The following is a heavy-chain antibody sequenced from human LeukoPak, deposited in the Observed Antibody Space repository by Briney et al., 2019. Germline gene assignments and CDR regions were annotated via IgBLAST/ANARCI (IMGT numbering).Heavy chain of an antibody. Sequence: SETLSLTCTVSGDSISSGGYYWSWIRQHPGKGLEWIGYIYYSGSTYYYPSLKSRVTISVDTSKNQFSLKLSSVTAADTAVYYCAREQVVVITLQNYYYYGIDVWGQGTTVAVSS. CDR3: AREQVVVITLQNYYYYGIDV. V-gene: IGHV4-31*03. J-gene: IGHJ6*02. CDR2: IYYSGST. D-gene: IGHD3-22*01. CDR1: GDSISSGGYY.